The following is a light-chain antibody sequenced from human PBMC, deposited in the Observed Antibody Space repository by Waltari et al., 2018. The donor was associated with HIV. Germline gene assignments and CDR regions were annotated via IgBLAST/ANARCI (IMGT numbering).Light chain of an antibody. CDR3: SSYSARGFVV. J-gene: IGLJ3*02. CDR1: TSDISDFNF. CDR2: EVY. V-gene: IGLV2-14*01. Sequence: HSALTQPASVSGSPGQSITISCTGPTSDISDFNFLSWYQQSPGRAPKLIIFEVYSRPSGISDRFSGSKSGVTASLTISALRAEDEADYFCSSYSARGFVVFGGGTKVTVL.